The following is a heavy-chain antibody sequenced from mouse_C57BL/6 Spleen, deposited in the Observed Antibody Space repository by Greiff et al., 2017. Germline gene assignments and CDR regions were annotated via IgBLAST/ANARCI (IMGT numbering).Heavy chain of an antibody. CDR1: GYSITSGYY. CDR3: ARDSYPSMDY. D-gene: IGHD6-5*01. V-gene: IGHV3-6*01. Sequence: VQLQQSGPGLVKPSQSLSLTCSVTGYSITSGYYWNWIRQFPGNKLEWMGYISYDGSNNYNPSLKNRISITRDTSKNQFFLKLNSVTTQDTATYYCARDSYPSMDYWGQGTSVTVSS. CDR2: ISYDGSN. J-gene: IGHJ4*01.